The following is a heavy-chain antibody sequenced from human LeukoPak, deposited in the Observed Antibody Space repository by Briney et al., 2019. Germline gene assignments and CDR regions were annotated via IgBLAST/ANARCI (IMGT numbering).Heavy chain of an antibody. Sequence: KPSETLSLTCAVYGGSFSGHYWSWIRQPPGKGLEWIGEFNQSGSTNYNPSLKSRVTISVDTSKNQFSLKLSSVTAADTAMYYCALMAPISTFRAVTITTTTEYFQHWGQGTLVTVSS. V-gene: IGHV4-34*01. CDR2: FNQSGST. J-gene: IGHJ1*01. CDR1: GGSFSGHY. CDR3: ALMAPISTFRAVTITTTTEYFQH. D-gene: IGHD3-10*01.